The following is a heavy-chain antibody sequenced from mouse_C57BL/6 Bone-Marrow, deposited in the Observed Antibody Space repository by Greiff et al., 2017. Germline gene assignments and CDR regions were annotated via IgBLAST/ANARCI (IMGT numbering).Heavy chain of an antibody. Sequence: QVQLQQSGAELVRPGASVTLSCKASGYTFTDYEMHWVKQTPVHGLEWIGAIDPETGGTAYNQKFKGKAILTADKSSSTAYMGLRSLTSEDSADYYWTHMVTTLEDFDYWGQGTTLTVSS. J-gene: IGHJ2*01. V-gene: IGHV1-15*01. D-gene: IGHD2-2*01. CDR1: GYTFTDYE. CDR2: IDPETGGT. CDR3: THMVTTLEDFDY.